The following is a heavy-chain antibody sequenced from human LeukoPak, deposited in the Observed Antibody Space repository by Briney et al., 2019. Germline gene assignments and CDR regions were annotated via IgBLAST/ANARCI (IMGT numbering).Heavy chain of an antibody. V-gene: IGHV3-33*08. Sequence: GRSLRLSCAASGFTFSDYGMHWVRQAPGKGLEWVAVIWSDGSKKYYADSVKGRFTISRDNSKNTPYLQMNSLRAEDTAVYYCARGRLAVAGWIDYWGQGTLVTVSS. CDR2: IWSDGSKK. CDR1: GFTFSDYG. J-gene: IGHJ4*02. CDR3: ARGRLAVAGWIDY. D-gene: IGHD6-19*01.